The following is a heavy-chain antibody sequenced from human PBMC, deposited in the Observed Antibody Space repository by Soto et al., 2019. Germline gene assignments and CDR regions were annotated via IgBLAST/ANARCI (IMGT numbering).Heavy chain of an antibody. CDR2: IIPIFGTA. CDR3: AGVGSGYSYGYFYYYGMDV. Sequence: QVQLVQSGAEVKKPGSSVKVSCKASGGTFSSYAISWVRQAPGQGLEWMGGIIPIFGTANYAQKFQGRVTITADESTSTAYTELSSLRSEDTAVYYCAGVGSGYSYGYFYYYGMDVWGQGTTVTVSS. J-gene: IGHJ6*02. V-gene: IGHV1-69*12. CDR1: GGTFSSYA. D-gene: IGHD5-18*01.